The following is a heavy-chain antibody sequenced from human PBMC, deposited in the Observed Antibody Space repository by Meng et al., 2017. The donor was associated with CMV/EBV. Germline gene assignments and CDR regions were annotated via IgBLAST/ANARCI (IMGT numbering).Heavy chain of an antibody. J-gene: IGHJ4*02. V-gene: IGHV3-21*01. CDR3: ARCVRGSPREGFDY. Sequence: GGSLRLSCAASGFTFSSYSMNWVRQAPGKGLEWVSSISSSSSYIYYADSVKGRFTISRDNAKNSLYLQMNSLRAEDTAVYSCARCVRGSPREGFDYWGQGTLVTVSS. CDR1: GFTFSSYS. CDR2: ISSSSSYI. D-gene: IGHD1-26*01.